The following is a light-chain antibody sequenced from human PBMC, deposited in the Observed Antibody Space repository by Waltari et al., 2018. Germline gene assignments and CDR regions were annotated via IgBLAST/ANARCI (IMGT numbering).Light chain of an antibody. CDR1: QSVSSN. V-gene: IGKV3-15*01. CDR2: GAS. Sequence: EIVITQSPATLSVSPGERATLSCRASQSVSSNLAWYQKKPGQAPRLLIYGASTRATGIPARFSGSGSGTEFTLTISSLQSEDFAVYYCQQYNNWLPITFGQGTRLEIK. CDR3: QQYNNWLPIT. J-gene: IGKJ5*01.